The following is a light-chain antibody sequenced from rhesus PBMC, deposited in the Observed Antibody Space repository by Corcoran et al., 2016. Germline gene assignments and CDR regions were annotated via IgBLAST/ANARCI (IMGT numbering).Light chain of an antibody. CDR1: QSVNYN. J-gene: IGKJ4*01. Sequence: DIVMTQSPATLSVSPGERAILSCRASQSVNYNLAWFQQKPGQAPRLLIYDASNRATGVPERFSASGSGTDFTLAIGSLDPEDVGVYYCQQESNWPVTFGGGTKVDI. V-gene: IGKV3-35*01. CDR2: DAS. CDR3: QQESNWPVT.